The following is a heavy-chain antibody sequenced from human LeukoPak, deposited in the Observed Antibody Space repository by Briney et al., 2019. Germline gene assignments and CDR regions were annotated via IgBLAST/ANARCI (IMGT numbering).Heavy chain of an antibody. CDR2: IYYSGST. D-gene: IGHD2-15*01. J-gene: IGHJ4*02. CDR3: AREPLCSGRSCYGLDY. CDR1: GGSISSSSYY. V-gene: IGHV4-39*02. Sequence: KPSETLSLTCTVSGGSISSSSYYWGWIRQPPGKGLEWIGSIYYSGSTYYNPSLKSRVTISVDTSKNQFSLKLSSVTAADTAVYYCAREPLCSGRSCYGLDYWGQGTLVTVSS.